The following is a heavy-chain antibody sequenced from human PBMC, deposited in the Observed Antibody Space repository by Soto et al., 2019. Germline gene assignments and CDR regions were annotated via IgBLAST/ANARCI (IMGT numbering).Heavy chain of an antibody. J-gene: IGHJ4*02. CDR1: GFTFNTYG. Sequence: QVQLVESGGGVVQPGRSLRLSCAASGFTFNTYGFHWVRQAPGKGLEWVAVIWSDGNNKDYADSVKGRFTISRDSSKNTLYRQMNSLRVEDTAVYYCARIQLDTIMALDYWGQGTLVTVSS. V-gene: IGHV3-33*01. CDR2: IWSDGNNK. D-gene: IGHD1-1*01. CDR3: ARIQLDTIMALDY.